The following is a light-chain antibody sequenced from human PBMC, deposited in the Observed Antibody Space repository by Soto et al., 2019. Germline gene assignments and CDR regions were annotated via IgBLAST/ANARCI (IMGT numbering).Light chain of an antibody. CDR3: QQYAVSPIT. CDR1: QSGSSY. CDR2: AAS. Sequence: EIVLTQSPATLSLSPGERATLSCRASQSGSSYLAWYHQKPGQAPRLLIYAASTRATGIPDRFSGSGSGTDFTLTISRLEPEDFAVFYCQQYAVSPITFGQGTRLEIK. V-gene: IGKV3-20*01. J-gene: IGKJ5*01.